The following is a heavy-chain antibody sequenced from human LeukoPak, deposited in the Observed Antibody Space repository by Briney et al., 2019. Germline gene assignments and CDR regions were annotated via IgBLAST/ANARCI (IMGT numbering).Heavy chain of an antibody. CDR3: ARNSGQWLGHDAFDI. CDR2: IIPIFGTA. J-gene: IGHJ3*02. Sequence: SVKVSCKASGGTFSSYAISWVRQAPGQGLEWMGGIIPIFGTANYAQKFQGRVTITTDESTSTAYMELSSLRSEDTAVYYCARNSGQWLGHDAFDIWGQGTMVTVSS. V-gene: IGHV1-69*05. CDR1: GGTFSSYA. D-gene: IGHD6-19*01.